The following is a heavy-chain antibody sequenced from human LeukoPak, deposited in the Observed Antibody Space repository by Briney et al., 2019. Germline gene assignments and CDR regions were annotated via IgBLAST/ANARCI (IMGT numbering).Heavy chain of an antibody. Sequence: ASVKVSCKASGYTFTDYAVHWVRLAPGQRLEWMGWINTDNGNTRYSQKFQDRVTITRDTSTSIAYMDLSGLTSEDTAVYYCAREREEDDYYDSSGLDYWGQGTLVTVSS. J-gene: IGHJ4*02. V-gene: IGHV1-3*04. CDR3: AREREEDDYYDSSGLDY. CDR2: INTDNGNT. CDR1: GYTFTDYA. D-gene: IGHD3-22*01.